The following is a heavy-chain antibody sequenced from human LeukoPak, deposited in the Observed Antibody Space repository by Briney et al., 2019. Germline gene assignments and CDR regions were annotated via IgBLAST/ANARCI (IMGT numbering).Heavy chain of an antibody. D-gene: IGHD3-9*01. CDR1: GGSITSSY. CDR3: ARGRYSAGDNRFDP. CDR2: IHYTGST. J-gene: IGHJ5*02. Sequence: PAETLSLTCTVSGGSITSSYWSWIRQSPGKGLEWIGYIHYTGSTNYNPSLKSRVTMLIDTSKNQFSLKLSSVTAADTAVYYCARGRYSAGDNRFDPWGQGTLVTASS. V-gene: IGHV4-59*01.